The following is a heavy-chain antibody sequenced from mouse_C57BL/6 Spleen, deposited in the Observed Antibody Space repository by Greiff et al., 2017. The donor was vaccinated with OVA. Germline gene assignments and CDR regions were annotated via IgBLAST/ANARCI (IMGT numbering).Heavy chain of an antibody. CDR1: GFTFSDAW. J-gene: IGHJ3*01. CDR2: IRNKANNHAT. D-gene: IGHD3-2*02. V-gene: IGHV6-6*01. Sequence: EVKVVESGGGLVQPGGSMKLSCAASGFTFSDAWMDWVRQSPEKGLEWVAEIRNKANNHATYYAESVKGRFTISRDDSKSSVYLQMNSLRAEDTGIYYCTGQLRLRGFAYWGQGTLVTVSA. CDR3: TGQLRLRGFAY.